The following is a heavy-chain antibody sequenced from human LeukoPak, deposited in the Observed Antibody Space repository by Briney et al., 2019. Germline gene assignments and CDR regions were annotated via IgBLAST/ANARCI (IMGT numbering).Heavy chain of an antibody. CDR3: ARVTSILEWLSWFDP. D-gene: IGHD3-3*01. CDR1: GGTFSSYA. Sequence: GASVKVSCKASGGTFSSYAISWVRQAPGQGLEWMGGIIPIFGTANYAQKFQGRVTITADESTSTAYMELSSLRSEDTAVYYCARVTSILEWLSWFDPWGQGTLVTVSS. V-gene: IGHV1-69*13. J-gene: IGHJ5*02. CDR2: IIPIFGTA.